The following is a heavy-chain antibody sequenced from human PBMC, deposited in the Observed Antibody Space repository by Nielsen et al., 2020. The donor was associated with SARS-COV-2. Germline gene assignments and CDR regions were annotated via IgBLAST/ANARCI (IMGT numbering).Heavy chain of an antibody. D-gene: IGHD5-24*01. Sequence: LETLSLTCIVSGGSISTGSHYWSWIRQPPGKGLEWIGYIFYRGNTNYKPSLKSRVTISVDTSKNQFSLKVNSVIAADTAVYYCVRIDMATISVDYWGRGTLVTVSS. V-gene: IGHV4-61*01. CDR1: GGSISTGSHY. J-gene: IGHJ4*02. CDR2: IFYRGNT. CDR3: VRIDMATISVDY.